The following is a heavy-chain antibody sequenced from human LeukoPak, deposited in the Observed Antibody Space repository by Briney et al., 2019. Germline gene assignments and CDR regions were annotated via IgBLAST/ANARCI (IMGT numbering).Heavy chain of an antibody. D-gene: IGHD1-26*01. CDR3: AKHMRATNTYSFFGLDV. V-gene: IGHV3-9*01. CDR2: INWNGGGT. Sequence: GSSLTLSCAATGFTFKDYGMHWVRQPPGKGLEWVSSINWNGGGTDYADSVKGRFTISRDNAKNSLYLQLSSLRPEDTALYYCAKHMRATNTYSFFGLDVWGQGTTVTVSS. CDR1: GFTFKDYG. J-gene: IGHJ6*02.